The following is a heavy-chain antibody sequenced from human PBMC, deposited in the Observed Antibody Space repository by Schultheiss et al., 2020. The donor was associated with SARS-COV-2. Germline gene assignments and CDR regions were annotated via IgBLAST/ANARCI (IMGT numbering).Heavy chain of an antibody. V-gene: IGHV3-30*03. CDR1: GFTFRTYG. Sequence: GGSLRLSCAASGFTFRTYGMHWVRQAPGKRLEWVAVLSDDGSDKRYADSVKGRFTISRDNSKNTLYLQMNSLRAEDTAVYYCARGHSIAVAGTSSYFDYWGQGTLVTVSS. CDR3: ARGHSIAVAGTSSYFDY. CDR2: LSDDGSDK. J-gene: IGHJ4*02. D-gene: IGHD6-19*01.